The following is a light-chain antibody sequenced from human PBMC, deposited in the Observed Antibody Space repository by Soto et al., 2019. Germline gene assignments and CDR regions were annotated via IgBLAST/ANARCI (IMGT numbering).Light chain of an antibody. CDR3: QQSYSTPVT. Sequence: DIQMTQSPSSLSASVGDRVTITCRASQSISSYLNWYQQKPGKAPKLLIHVASSLQSGVPSRFSGSGSGTDFTLTISSLQPEDSASYYCQQSYSTPVTFGPGTKVDIK. V-gene: IGKV1-39*01. J-gene: IGKJ3*01. CDR1: QSISSY. CDR2: VAS.